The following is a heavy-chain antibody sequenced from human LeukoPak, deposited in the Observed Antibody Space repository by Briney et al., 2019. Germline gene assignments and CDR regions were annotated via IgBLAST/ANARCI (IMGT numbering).Heavy chain of an antibody. CDR1: GGSISSYY. D-gene: IGHD5-24*01. CDR3: ARVRRDGYNWRVFDY. J-gene: IGHJ4*02. Sequence: SETLSLTCTVSGGSISSYYWSWIRQPPGKGLEWIGYIYYSGSTNYNPSLKSRVTISVDTSKNQFSLKLSSVTAADTAVYYCARVRRDGYNWRVFDYWGQGTLVTVSS. CDR2: IYYSGST. V-gene: IGHV4-59*01.